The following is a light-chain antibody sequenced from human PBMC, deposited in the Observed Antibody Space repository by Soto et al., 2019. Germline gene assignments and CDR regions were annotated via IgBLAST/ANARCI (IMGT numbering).Light chain of an antibody. CDR1: SCDVGGYNY. J-gene: IGLJ2*01. V-gene: IGLV2-14*01. Sequence: QSALTQPASVSGSPGQSITISCTGTSCDVGGYNYVYWYQQHPGKAPKLMIYDVSNRPSGVSNRFSGSKSGNTASLTISGLQAEDEADYYCRSYTSSRTMVVFGGGTKLTVL. CDR2: DVS. CDR3: RSYTSSRTMVV.